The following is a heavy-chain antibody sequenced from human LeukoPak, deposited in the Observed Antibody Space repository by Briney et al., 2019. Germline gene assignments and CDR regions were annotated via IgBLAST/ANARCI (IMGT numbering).Heavy chain of an antibody. CDR1: GLTFSSYS. CDR3: ASAGYYERSGYTYYFHY. D-gene: IGHD3-22*01. CDR2: ISISSRYI. J-gene: IGHJ4*02. Sequence: GGSLRLSCAASGLTFSSYSMNWVRQAPGKGLEWVSYISISSRYIYYADSLKGRFTISRDNAKSSLYLQMSSLRAEDTAVYYCASAGYYERSGYTYYFHYWGLGTVVTVSS. V-gene: IGHV3-21*01.